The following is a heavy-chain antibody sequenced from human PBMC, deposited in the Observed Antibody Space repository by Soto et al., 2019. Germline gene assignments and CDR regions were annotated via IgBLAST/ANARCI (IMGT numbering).Heavy chain of an antibody. Sequence: HPGGTLRLSCAVSGFTFSSSEMYWVRQAPGKGLEWISYIHPSGQPIFYADSVKGRFTISRDNANNSVFLQMNSLRAEDTAVYYCARRASRWGQGTMLTVPS. J-gene: IGHJ3*01. CDR2: IHPSGQPI. CDR3: ARRASR. D-gene: IGHD1-26*01. CDR1: GFTFSSSE. V-gene: IGHV3-48*03.